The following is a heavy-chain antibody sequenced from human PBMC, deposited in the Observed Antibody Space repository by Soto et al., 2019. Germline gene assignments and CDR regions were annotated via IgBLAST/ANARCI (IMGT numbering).Heavy chain of an antibody. CDR2: VNPTGGTT. CDR3: TRAKMREQLAKHFDY. J-gene: IGHJ4*02. D-gene: IGHD6-13*01. CDR1: GYNFTSYF. Sequence: QVQLVQSGAEVKKPGASVKVSCKASGYNFTSYFMHWVRQAPGQGLEWMGIVNPTGGTTTYSQKFQGRVTMTRDTSTTTVYMELSSLRSEDTAVYYCTRAKMREQLAKHFDYWGQGTQVTVSS. V-gene: IGHV1-46*01.